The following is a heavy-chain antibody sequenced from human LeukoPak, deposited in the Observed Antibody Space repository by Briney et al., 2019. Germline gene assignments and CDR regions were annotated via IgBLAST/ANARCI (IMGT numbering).Heavy chain of an antibody. V-gene: IGHV1-58*02. D-gene: IGHD3-3*01. CDR3: AAELKVGDIYFDP. CDR2: MVVASGST. CDR1: GFTFSTSV. Sequence: GASVKVSCKASGFTFSTSVMHWVRLTRGQRREWIGWMVVASGSTKYAQEFQGRVTLTSDMSTNSAYMEVSSLTSEDTATYYCAAELKVGDIYFDPWGQGTLVTVSS. J-gene: IGHJ5*01.